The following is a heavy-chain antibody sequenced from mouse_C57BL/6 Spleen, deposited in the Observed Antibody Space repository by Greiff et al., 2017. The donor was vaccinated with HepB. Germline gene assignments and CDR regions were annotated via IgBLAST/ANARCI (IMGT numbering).Heavy chain of an antibody. V-gene: IGHV5-17*01. Sequence: EVQVVESGGGLVKPGGSLKLSCAASGFTFSDYGMHWVRQAPEKGLEWVAYISSGSSTIYYADTVKGRFTISRDNAKNTLFLQMTSLRSEDTAMYYCARHIYYDYDEAWFAYWGQGTLVTVSA. CDR2: ISSGSSTI. J-gene: IGHJ3*01. D-gene: IGHD2-4*01. CDR1: GFTFSDYG. CDR3: ARHIYYDYDEAWFAY.